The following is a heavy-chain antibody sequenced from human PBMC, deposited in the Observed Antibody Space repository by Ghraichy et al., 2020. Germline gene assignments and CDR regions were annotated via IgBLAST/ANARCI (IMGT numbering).Heavy chain of an antibody. CDR1: GFSFDGCN. D-gene: IGHD2-21*01. V-gene: IGHV3-48*02. CDR3: ARGSMVVRYFYYDGMDV. CDR2: ITSSGRTI. Sequence: GGSLRLSCVGSGFSFDGCNMNWVRQAPGKSLEWVSCITSSGRTIAYADSVRGRFTISRDNAQNSLYLQMKSLRDEDTAVYYCARGSMVVRYFYYDGMDVWGQGTTVTVSS. J-gene: IGHJ6*02.